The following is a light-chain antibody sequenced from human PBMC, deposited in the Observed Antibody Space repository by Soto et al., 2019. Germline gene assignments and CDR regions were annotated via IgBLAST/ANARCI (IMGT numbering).Light chain of an antibody. CDR1: QGVRSD. CDR3: LQDYSYPRT. V-gene: IGKV1-6*01. CDR2: AAS. J-gene: IGKJ1*01. Sequence: AIQMTQSPSSLSASVGDRVTITCRASQGVRSDLGWYQQKPGQAPELLIYAASILQSGVPSRFSGRGSGTEFTLTIDSLQPADIATYFCLQDYSYPRTFCQGTKVEVK.